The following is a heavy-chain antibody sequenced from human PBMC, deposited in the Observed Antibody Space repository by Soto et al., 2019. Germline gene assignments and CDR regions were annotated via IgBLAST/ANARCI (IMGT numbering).Heavy chain of an antibody. V-gene: IGHV4-39*01. CDR2: IYYSGST. J-gene: IGHJ6*03. CDR1: GGSISSSSYY. CDR3: ARHGYDFWSGYYTGFSDYYYYYYMDV. D-gene: IGHD3-3*01. Sequence: SETLSLTCTVSGGSISSSSYYWGWIRQPPGKGLEWIGSIYYSGSTYYNPSLKSRVTISVDTSKNQFSLKLSSVTAADTAVYYCARHGYDFWSGYYTGFSDYYYYYYMDVWGKGTTVTVSS.